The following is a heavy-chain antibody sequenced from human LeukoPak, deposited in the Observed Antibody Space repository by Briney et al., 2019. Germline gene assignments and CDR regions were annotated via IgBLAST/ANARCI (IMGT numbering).Heavy chain of an antibody. J-gene: IGHJ4*02. CDR2: XNPNSGGT. Sequence: XWVRXXXXQXLEWMGWXNPNSGGTNYAQKFQGRVTMTRDTSISTAYMELSRLRSDDTAVYYCARREVISSSWYEGVDYWGQGTLVTVSS. CDR3: ARREVISSSWYEGVDY. D-gene: IGHD6-13*01. V-gene: IGHV1-2*02.